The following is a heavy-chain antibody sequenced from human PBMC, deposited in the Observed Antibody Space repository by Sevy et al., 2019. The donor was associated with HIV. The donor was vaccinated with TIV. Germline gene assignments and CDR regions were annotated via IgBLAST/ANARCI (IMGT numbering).Heavy chain of an antibody. CDR3: AREHIAAAGRGAGYFDC. J-gene: IGHJ4*02. D-gene: IGHD6-13*01. CDR1: GFTFSDYY. V-gene: IGHV3-11*01. Sequence: GGSLRLSCAASGFTFSDYYMSWIRQAPGKGLEWVSYISSSGSTIYYADSVKGRFTSSRDNVKNSLYLQMNSLRAEDTAVYYCAREHIAAAGRGAGYFDCWGQGTLVTVSS. CDR2: ISSSGSTI.